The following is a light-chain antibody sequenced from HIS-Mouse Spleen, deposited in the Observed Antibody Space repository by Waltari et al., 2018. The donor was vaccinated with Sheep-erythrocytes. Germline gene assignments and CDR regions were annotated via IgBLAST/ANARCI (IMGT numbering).Light chain of an antibody. CDR3: CSYAGSSTPWV. V-gene: IGLV2-23*01. CDR1: SSDVGSYNI. J-gene: IGLJ3*02. Sequence: QSALTQPASVSGSPGQSITIPCTGTSSDVGSYNIVSWYQQHPGKAPKPMIYEGSKRPSGVSNRFSGSKSGNTASLTISGLQAEDEADYYCCSYAGSSTPWVFGGGTKLTVL. CDR2: EGS.